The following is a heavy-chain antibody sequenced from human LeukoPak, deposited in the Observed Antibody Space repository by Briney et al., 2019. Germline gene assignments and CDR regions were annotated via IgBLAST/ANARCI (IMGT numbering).Heavy chain of an antibody. V-gene: IGHV4-34*01. J-gene: IGHJ6*02. Sequence: SETLSLTCAVYGGSFSGYYWSWIRQPPGKGLEWIGEINHSGSTNYNPSLKSRVTISVGTSKNQFSLKPSSVTAADTAVYYCARASILTGPDYYYYYGMDVWGQGTTVTVSS. CDR3: ARASILTGPDYYYYYGMDV. D-gene: IGHD3-9*01. CDR1: GGSFSGYY. CDR2: INHSGST.